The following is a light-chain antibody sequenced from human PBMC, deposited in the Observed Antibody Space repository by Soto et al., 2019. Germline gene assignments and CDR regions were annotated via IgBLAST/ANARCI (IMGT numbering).Light chain of an antibody. CDR1: SSDVGGYNY. CDR2: DVS. Sequence: QSVLTQPASVSGSPGQSITISCTGTSSDVGGYNYVSWYQHHPGKAPKLMIYDVSNRASGDSNRFSGSKSGNTASLNISGIQPEDEADYYCSSYTTSNARQIVFGTGTKLTVL. CDR3: SSYTTSNARQIV. V-gene: IGLV2-14*03. J-gene: IGLJ1*01.